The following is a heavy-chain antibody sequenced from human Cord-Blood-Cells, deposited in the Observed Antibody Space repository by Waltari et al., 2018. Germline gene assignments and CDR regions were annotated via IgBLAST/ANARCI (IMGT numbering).Heavy chain of an antibody. D-gene: IGHD4-4*01. CDR3: AKADDYKYNWFDP. V-gene: IGHV3-23*01. CDR1: GFTFSSYA. J-gene: IGHJ5*02. Sequence: EVQLLESGGGLVQPGGSLRLSCAASGFTFSSYAMSWVRQAPGRGSEWVAAIRGSGGSTDYADSVKGRFTISRDNSKNTLYLQMNSLRAEDTAVYYCAKADDYKYNWFDPWGQGTLVTVSS. CDR2: IRGSGGST.